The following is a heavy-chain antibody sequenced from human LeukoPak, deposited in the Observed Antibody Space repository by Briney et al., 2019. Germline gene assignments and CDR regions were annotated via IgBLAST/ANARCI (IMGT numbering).Heavy chain of an antibody. V-gene: IGHV4-34*01. CDR2: INHSGST. J-gene: IGHJ4*02. CDR3: ASQAGKNYYDSSGYFDY. Sequence: PSETLSLTCAVYGGSFSDYYWSWIRQPPGKGLEWIGEINHSGSTNYNPSLKSRVTISVDTSKNQFSLKLSSVTAADTAVYYCASQAGKNYYDSSGYFDYWGQGTLVTVSS. D-gene: IGHD3-22*01. CDR1: GGSFSDYY.